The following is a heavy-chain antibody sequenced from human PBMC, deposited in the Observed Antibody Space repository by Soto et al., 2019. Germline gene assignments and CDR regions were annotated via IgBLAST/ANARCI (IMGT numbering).Heavy chain of an antibody. Sequence: PVVSLILSCSSSVFIIIDYGIEWVRQAPGKGLEWVALISYDGSNTYYADSVKGRFTISRDNSKDTLFLQMTGLRREDTAVYYCAKGDGERIYLGMDVWGQGTTVTVSS. CDR3: AKGDGERIYLGMDV. CDR2: ISYDGSNT. D-gene: IGHD7-27*01. V-gene: IGHV3-30*18. CDR1: VFIIIDYG. J-gene: IGHJ6*02.